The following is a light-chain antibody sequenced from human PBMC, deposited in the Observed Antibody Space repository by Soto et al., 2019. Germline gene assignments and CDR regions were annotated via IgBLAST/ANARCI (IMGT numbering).Light chain of an antibody. CDR3: SSYTSSSTVV. V-gene: IGLV2-14*03. Sequence: QSVLTQPASVSGSPGQSITISCTGTSSDIGGYNYVSWYQHHPGKAPKLMIYDVSNRPSGVSNRFSGSKSGNTASLTISGLQAEDEADYYCSSYTSSSTVVFGGGTQLPVL. CDR2: DVS. J-gene: IGLJ2*01. CDR1: SSDIGGYNY.